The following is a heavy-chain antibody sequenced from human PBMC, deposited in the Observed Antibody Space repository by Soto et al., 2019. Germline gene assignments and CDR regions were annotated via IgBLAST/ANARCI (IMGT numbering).Heavy chain of an antibody. D-gene: IGHD1-1*01. CDR2: INSDGSST. Sequence: EVQLVESVGGLVQPGGSLRLSCAASGFTFSSYWLHWVRQAPGKGLVWVSRINSDGSSTSYADSVKGRFTISRDNAKNTLYLQMNSLRAEDTAVYYCARDVNLMNEDGMDVWGKGTTVTVSS. CDR3: ARDVNLMNEDGMDV. V-gene: IGHV3-74*01. J-gene: IGHJ6*04. CDR1: GFTFSSYW.